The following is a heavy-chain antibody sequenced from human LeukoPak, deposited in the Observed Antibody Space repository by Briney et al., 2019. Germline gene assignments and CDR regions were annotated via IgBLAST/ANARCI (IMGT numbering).Heavy chain of an antibody. CDR2: VTSYNGDT. CDR3: TKDWHILTGRNCFDP. Sequence: GASVKVSCTASGYTFDHYGISWVRQAPGQGLEWMGWVTSYNGDTNYAQRFHGRVTMTADTSTSTAYMDLRSLTFDDTAIYYCTKDWHILTGRNCFDPWGQGTLVTVSS. CDR1: GYTFDHYG. V-gene: IGHV1-18*01. D-gene: IGHD3-9*01. J-gene: IGHJ5*02.